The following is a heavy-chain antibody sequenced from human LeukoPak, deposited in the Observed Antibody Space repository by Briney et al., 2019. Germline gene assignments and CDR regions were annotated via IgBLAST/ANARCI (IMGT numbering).Heavy chain of an antibody. Sequence: GASVKVSCKASGYTFTGYYMHWVRQATGQGLEWMGRINPNSGGTNYAQKFQGRVTMTRETSISTAYMELSRLRSDDTAVYYCARDLWFGELTFDYWGQGTLLNVSS. D-gene: IGHD3-10*01. J-gene: IGHJ4*02. CDR1: GYTFTGYY. CDR2: INPNSGGT. V-gene: IGHV1-2*06. CDR3: ARDLWFGELTFDY.